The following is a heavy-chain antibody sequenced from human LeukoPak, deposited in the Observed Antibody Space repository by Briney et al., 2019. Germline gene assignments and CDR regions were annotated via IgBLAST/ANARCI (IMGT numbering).Heavy chain of an antibody. CDR1: GYTFTSYY. J-gene: IGHJ4*02. Sequence: ASVTVSCKASGYTFTSYYMHWVRQAPGQGLEWMGIINPSGGSTSYAQKFQGRVTMTRDMSTSTVYMELSSLRSEDTAVYYCARAIQNRRLDYWGQGTLVTVSS. CDR2: INPSGGST. CDR3: ARAIQNRRLDY. V-gene: IGHV1-46*01.